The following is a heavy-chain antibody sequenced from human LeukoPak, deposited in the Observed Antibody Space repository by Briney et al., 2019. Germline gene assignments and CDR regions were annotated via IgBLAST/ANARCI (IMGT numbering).Heavy chain of an antibody. Sequence: SVKVSCKASGGTFSSYAISWVRQAPGQGLEWMGGIIPIFGTANYAQKFQGRVTITADESTSTAYMELSSLRSEDTAVYYCARAYCGGDCYSVYDAFDIWGQGTMVTVSS. CDR2: IIPIFGTA. D-gene: IGHD2-21*02. V-gene: IGHV1-69*13. CDR1: GGTFSSYA. J-gene: IGHJ3*02. CDR3: ARAYCGGDCYSVYDAFDI.